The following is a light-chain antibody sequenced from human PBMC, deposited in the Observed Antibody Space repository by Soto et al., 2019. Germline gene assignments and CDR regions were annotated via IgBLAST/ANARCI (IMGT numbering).Light chain of an antibody. J-gene: IGKJ1*01. CDR1: QSLLHTNGNNY. CDR3: MQTLQSPWA. Sequence: DIVMTQSPLSLPVTPGEPVSISCRSTQSLLHTNGNNYLDWYLQKPGQSRQLLIYVASNRASGDPGTFTVDRSGKYFTLKISRVEAEDVRVYYCMQTLQSPWAFGQGTKGE. CDR2: VAS. V-gene: IGKV2-28*01.